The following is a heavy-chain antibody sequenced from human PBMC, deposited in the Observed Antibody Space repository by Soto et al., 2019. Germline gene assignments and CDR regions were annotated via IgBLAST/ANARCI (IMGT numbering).Heavy chain of an antibody. D-gene: IGHD3-16*01. CDR1: GGSISSSSYY. CDR2: IYYSGST. Sequence: SETLSLTCTVSGGSISSSSYYWGWIRQPPGKGLEWIGSIYYSGSTYYNPSLKSRVTISVDTSKNQFSLKLSSVTAADTAVYYWARHLKIKIHFDDWCQGTLVSVAS. J-gene: IGHJ4*02. V-gene: IGHV4-39*01. CDR3: ARHLKIKIHFDD.